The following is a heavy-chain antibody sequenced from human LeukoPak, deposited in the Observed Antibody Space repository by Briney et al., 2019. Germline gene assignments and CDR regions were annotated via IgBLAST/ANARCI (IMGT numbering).Heavy chain of an antibody. CDR2: ISSSSSYI. J-gene: IGHJ5*02. CDR1: GFTFSSYS. V-gene: IGHV3-21*01. Sequence: GGSLRLSCAASGFTFSSYSMNWVRQAPGKGLEWASSISSSSSYIYYADSVKGRFTISRDNAKNSLYLQMNSLRAEDTAVYYCARVGPENWFDPWGQGTLVTVSS. CDR3: ARVGPENWFDP.